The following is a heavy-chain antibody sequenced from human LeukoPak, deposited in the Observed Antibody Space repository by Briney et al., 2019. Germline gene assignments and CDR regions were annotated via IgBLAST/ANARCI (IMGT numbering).Heavy chain of an antibody. J-gene: IGHJ3*02. CDR1: GYTFTGYY. CDR3: ARDYYGSGNYYGAFDI. D-gene: IGHD3-10*01. Sequence: GASVKVSCKASGYTFTGYYMHWVRQAPGQGLEWMGWINPNSGGTNYAQKFQGRVTMTRDTSISTAYMELSRLRSDDTAVYYCARDYYGSGNYYGAFDIWGQGTMVTVSS. V-gene: IGHV1-2*02. CDR2: INPNSGGT.